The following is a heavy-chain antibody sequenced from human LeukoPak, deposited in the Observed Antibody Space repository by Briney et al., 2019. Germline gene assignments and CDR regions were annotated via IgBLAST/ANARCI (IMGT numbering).Heavy chain of an antibody. D-gene: IGHD2-15*01. CDR2: ISGSGGST. CDR1: GFTFSSYA. Sequence: PGGSLRLSCAASGFTFSSYAMSWVRQAPGKGLECVSAISGSGGSTYYADSVKGRFTISRDNSKNTLYLQMNSLRAEDTAVYYCAKDWVQLLPLYYFDYWGQGTLVTVSS. V-gene: IGHV3-23*01. J-gene: IGHJ4*02. CDR3: AKDWVQLLPLYYFDY.